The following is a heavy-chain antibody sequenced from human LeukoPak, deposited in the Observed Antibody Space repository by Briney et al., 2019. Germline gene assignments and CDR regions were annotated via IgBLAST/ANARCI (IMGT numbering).Heavy chain of an antibody. CDR3: AKAVRVTTRPGAPNWFDP. CDR2: INPKSGGT. D-gene: IGHD4-17*01. Sequence: GASVKVSCKASGYTFIGYYMHWVRQAPGQGLEWMGWINPKSGGTNFAQKFRGRVTMTRDTSISTAYMELSRLRSDDTAVYYCAKAVRVTTRPGAPNWFDPWGQGTLVTVSS. J-gene: IGHJ5*02. CDR1: GYTFIGYY. V-gene: IGHV1-2*02.